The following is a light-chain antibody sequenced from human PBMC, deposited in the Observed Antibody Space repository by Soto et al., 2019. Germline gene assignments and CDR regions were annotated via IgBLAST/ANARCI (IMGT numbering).Light chain of an antibody. CDR1: QSVGSY. J-gene: IGKJ5*01. CDR3: QQYGSSPVT. Sequence: ETVLTQSPATLSLSPGERATLSCRASQSVGSYLAWFQQKPGQAPRLLIYDASNRATGIPARFSGSGSGTDFTLTISSLEPEDSAVYYCQQYGSSPVTFGQGTRLEI. CDR2: DAS. V-gene: IGKV3-11*01.